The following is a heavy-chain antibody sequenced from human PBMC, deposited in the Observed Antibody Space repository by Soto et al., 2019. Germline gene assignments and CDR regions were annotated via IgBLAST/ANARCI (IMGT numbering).Heavy chain of an antibody. J-gene: IGHJ4*02. CDR2: IYYSGST. D-gene: IGHD3-22*01. Sequence: SETLSLTCTVSGGSISSGGYYWSWIRQHPGKGLEWIGYIYYSGSTYYNPSLKSRVTISVDTSKNQFSLKLSSVTAADTAVYYCARYPKRTYDSSGYYLDYWGQGTLVTV. CDR1: GGSISSGGYY. V-gene: IGHV4-31*03. CDR3: ARYPKRTYDSSGYYLDY.